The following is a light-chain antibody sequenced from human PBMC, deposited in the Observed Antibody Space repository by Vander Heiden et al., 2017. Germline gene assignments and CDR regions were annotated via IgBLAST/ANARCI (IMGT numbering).Light chain of an antibody. CDR2: DDS. CDR3: QVWDSSSDHVV. CDR1: NIRSKS. Sequence: SYVLAQPPSVSVATGQTAKITCGGNNIRSKSVHWYQQKPGQAPVLVVYDDSDRPSGIPERFSGSNSENTATLDIRRVEAGDEADYYCQVWDSSSDHVVFGGGTKLTVL. J-gene: IGLJ2*01. V-gene: IGLV3-21*02.